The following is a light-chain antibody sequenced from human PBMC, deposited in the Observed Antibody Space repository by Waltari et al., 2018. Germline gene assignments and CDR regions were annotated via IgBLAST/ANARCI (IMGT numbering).Light chain of an antibody. J-gene: IGKJ1*01. CDR2: KAS. CDR3: QQYNSYSS. CDR1: QSISTW. V-gene: IGKV1-5*03. Sequence: DIQMTQSPSTLSASVGDRIIITCRASQSISTWLAWFQQKPGKAPKLLIYKASTLNSGVPSRFSGGGSGTEFTLTISSLQPDDFATYYCQQYNSYSSFGQGTKVEIK.